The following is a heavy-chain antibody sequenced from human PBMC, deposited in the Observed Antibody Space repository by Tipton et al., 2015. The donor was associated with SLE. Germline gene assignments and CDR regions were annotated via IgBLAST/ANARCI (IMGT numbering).Heavy chain of an antibody. CDR2: FHYSGST. D-gene: IGHD1-14*01. V-gene: IGHV4-59*08. CDR1: SGSISSHS. CDR3: ATGHFDY. J-gene: IGHJ4*02. Sequence: TLSLTCTVSSGSISSHSWTWIRRTPGKGLEWIGYFHYSGSTNYNPSLRGRVTISMDTSRNQFSLRLKSVTAADTAVYYCATGHFDYWGQGSLVTVSS.